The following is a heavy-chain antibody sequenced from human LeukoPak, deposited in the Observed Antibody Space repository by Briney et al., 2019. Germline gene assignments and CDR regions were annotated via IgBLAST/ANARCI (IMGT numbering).Heavy chain of an antibody. J-gene: IGHJ3*02. CDR3: AGERRVGLYDAFDI. CDR2: IYHTGST. Sequence: SETLPLTCAVSGGSISNNNWWSWVRQPPGKGLEWIGEIYHTGSTNYNPSLKSRVTISVDKSKNQFSLKLSSVTAADTAVYYCAGERRVGLYDAFDIWGQGTMVTVSS. CDR1: GGSISNNNW. V-gene: IGHV4-4*02. D-gene: IGHD3-16*01.